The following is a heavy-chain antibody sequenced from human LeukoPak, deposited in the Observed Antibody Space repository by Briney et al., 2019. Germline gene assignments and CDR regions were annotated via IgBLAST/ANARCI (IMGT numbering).Heavy chain of an antibody. CDR1: GFTFSSYS. V-gene: IGHV3-21*01. CDR2: ISSSSSYI. D-gene: IGHD1-26*01. Sequence: GGSLRLSCAASGFTFSSYSMNWVRQAPGKGLEWVSPISSSSSYIYYADSVKGRFTISRDNAKNSLYLQMNSLRAEDTAVYYCARVPPRNGGSYHPFDYWGQGTLVTVSS. CDR3: ARVPPRNGGSYHPFDY. J-gene: IGHJ4*02.